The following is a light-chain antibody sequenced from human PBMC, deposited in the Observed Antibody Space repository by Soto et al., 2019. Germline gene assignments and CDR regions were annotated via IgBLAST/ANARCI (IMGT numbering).Light chain of an antibody. Sequence: QSVLTQPPSVSGAPRQSVTISCSGSSSNIRNNAVNWYQQFPGKAPKLLIYYDDLLPSGVSARFSGSKSGTSASLAISGLQSEDEADYYCATWDDSLNGQVFGGGTQLPSS. CDR2: YDD. CDR3: ATWDDSLNGQV. J-gene: IGLJ7*01. CDR1: SSNIRNNA. V-gene: IGLV1-36*01.